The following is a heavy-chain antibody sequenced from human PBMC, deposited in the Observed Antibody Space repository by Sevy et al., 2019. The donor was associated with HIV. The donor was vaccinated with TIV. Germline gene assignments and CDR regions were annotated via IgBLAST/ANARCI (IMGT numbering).Heavy chain of an antibody. CDR1: GDSIRSSVHF. J-gene: IGHJ3*02. CDR2: IHHRGDS. Sequence: SETLSLTCTVSGDSIRSSVHFWAWVRQPPGKGLQWLGSIHHRGDSYYNPSLRSRVTISVDTSKNQASLNLNSMTAADTAVYFCARHCLHYFDNTGYGEAFDIWGQGSLVTVSS. V-gene: IGHV4-39*01. CDR3: ARHCLHYFDNTGYGEAFDI. D-gene: IGHD3-22*01.